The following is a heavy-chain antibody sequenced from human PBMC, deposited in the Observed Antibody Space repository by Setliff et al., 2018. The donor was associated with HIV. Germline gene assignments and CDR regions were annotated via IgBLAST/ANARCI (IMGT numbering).Heavy chain of an antibody. V-gene: IGHV3-7*03. Sequence: GGSLRLSCTASQFAFKSFWMTWVRQAPGKGLEWVATIKQGGNDKYYVDSVKGRFAISRDNAKNSLNLEMNSLGAEDTAIYYCASSRPPDDSSGYLDHWGQGTLVTVSS. D-gene: IGHD3-22*01. CDR3: ASSRPPDDSSGYLDH. CDR1: QFAFKSFW. CDR2: IKQGGNDK. J-gene: IGHJ4*01.